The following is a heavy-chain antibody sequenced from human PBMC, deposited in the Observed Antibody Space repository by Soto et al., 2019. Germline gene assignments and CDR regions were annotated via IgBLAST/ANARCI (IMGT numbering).Heavy chain of an antibody. J-gene: IGHJ3*02. D-gene: IGHD3-16*01. CDR2: IKQDGSEK. CDR3: ARVGAQGDAFDI. V-gene: IGHV3-7*03. CDR1: GFTFSSNW. Sequence: EVQLVESGGGLVQPGGSLRLSCAASGFTFSSNWMRWVRQAPGKGLEWVANIKQDGSEKYYVDSVKGRFTMSRDNAKKSLYLQMNSLRAEDTAVYYCARVGAQGDAFDIWGQGTMVSVSS.